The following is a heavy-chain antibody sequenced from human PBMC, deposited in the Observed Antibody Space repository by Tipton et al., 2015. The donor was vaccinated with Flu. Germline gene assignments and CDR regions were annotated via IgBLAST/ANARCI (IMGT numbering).Heavy chain of an antibody. CDR2: INEHGSER. V-gene: IGHV3-7*01. CDR3: ATWNGRDN. CDR1: GFTFSVYW. J-gene: IGHJ4*02. Sequence: SLRLSCAASGFTFSVYWIHWVRQAPGEGLVWVANINEHGSERNYMDSVKGRFTISRDNAKNSLSLQMSSLRVEDTAMYYCATWNGRDNWGQGTLVTVSS. D-gene: IGHD1-1*01.